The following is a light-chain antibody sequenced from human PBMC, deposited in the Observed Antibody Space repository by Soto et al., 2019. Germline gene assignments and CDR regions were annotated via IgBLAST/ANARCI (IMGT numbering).Light chain of an antibody. Sequence: IQMTQSPSSLSASVGDRFTITCRASQSIAGYLNWYQQKPGEAPKLLIYATSTLQSGVPSRFSGSGSGADYTLTISSLQPEDFATYSCQQSHSTPRTFGQGTKVDI. J-gene: IGKJ1*01. V-gene: IGKV1-39*01. CDR1: QSIAGY. CDR2: ATS. CDR3: QQSHSTPRT.